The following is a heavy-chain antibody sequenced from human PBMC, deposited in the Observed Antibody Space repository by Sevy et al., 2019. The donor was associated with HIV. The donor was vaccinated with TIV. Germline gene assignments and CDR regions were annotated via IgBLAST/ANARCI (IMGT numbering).Heavy chain of an antibody. D-gene: IGHD6-25*01. J-gene: IGHJ6*02. V-gene: IGHV3-30*02. Sequence: GGSLRLSCAASRFSFNGYGMHWVRQAPGKGLEWVAFIRYDGSNKYYADSVKGRSTISRDNSKDTLYLEMKILRLEDTAIYYCAKGGSGGIDHYGMDVWGQGTTVTVSS. CDR2: IRYDGSNK. CDR1: RFSFNGYG. CDR3: AKGGSGGIDHYGMDV.